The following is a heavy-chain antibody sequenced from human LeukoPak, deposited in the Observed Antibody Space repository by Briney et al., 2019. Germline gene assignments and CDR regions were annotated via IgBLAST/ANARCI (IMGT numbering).Heavy chain of an antibody. D-gene: IGHD3-22*01. J-gene: IGHJ4*02. CDR3: ARLVPSYDSNGYFDY. CDR2: IYIGDFDT. CDR1: GYRFSDYW. V-gene: IGHV5-51*01. Sequence: GESLKISCEGSGYRFSDYWIGWVRQMPDKGLEWMGIIYIGDFDTRYSPSFQGQVTISADKSISTAYLQWSSLRASDTAMYYCARLVPSYDSNGYFDYWGQGTLVTVSS.